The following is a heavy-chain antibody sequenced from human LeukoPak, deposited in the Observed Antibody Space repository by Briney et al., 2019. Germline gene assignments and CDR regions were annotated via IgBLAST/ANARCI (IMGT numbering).Heavy chain of an antibody. Sequence: ASVKVSCTASGYTFTSYYMHWVRQAPGQGLEWMGIMNPTGGSTSYAENLQGRVTMTRDTSTSTVYMELSSLRSEDTAVYYCARASDYDTTGPPNYWGQGTLVTVSS. D-gene: IGHD3-22*01. V-gene: IGHV1-46*04. J-gene: IGHJ4*02. CDR3: ARASDYDTTGPPNY. CDR1: GYTFTSYY. CDR2: MNPTGGST.